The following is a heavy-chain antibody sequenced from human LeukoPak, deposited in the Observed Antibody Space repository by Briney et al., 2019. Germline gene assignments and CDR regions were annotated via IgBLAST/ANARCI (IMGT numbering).Heavy chain of an antibody. V-gene: IGHV3-23*01. CDR2: ISGSGGST. Sequence: GGSLRLSCAASGFTFSSYGMHWVRQAPGKGLEWVSAISGSGGSTYYADSVKGRFTISRDNSKNTLYLQMNSLRAEDTAVYYCAKDKNRWLRSGDAFDIWGQGTMVTVSS. J-gene: IGHJ3*02. D-gene: IGHD5-12*01. CDR1: GFTFSSYG. CDR3: AKDKNRWLRSGDAFDI.